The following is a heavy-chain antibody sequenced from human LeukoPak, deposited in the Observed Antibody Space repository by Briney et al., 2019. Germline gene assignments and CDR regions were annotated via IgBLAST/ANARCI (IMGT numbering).Heavy chain of an antibody. Sequence: GGSLRLAWAASGFTFSSYWMTWVRQAPGKGLEWVARIKQGGSDKYYVDSVKGRFTISRDNAKNSVYLQMNRLRVQDTAVFYCARDSGTGWNYWGQGTLVTVSS. V-gene: IGHV3-7*01. CDR3: ARDSGTGWNY. CDR2: IKQGGSDK. D-gene: IGHD3/OR15-3a*01. CDR1: GFTFSSYW. J-gene: IGHJ4*02.